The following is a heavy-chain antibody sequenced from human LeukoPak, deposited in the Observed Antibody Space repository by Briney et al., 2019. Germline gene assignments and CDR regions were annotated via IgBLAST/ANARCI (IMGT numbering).Heavy chain of an antibody. Sequence: SETLSLTCTVSGGSISSYYWSWIRQPPGKGLEWIGYIYYSGSTNYNPSLKSRVTISVDTSKNQFSLKLSSVTAADTAVYYCARGQAVHYDSSGYLSWGQGTLVTVSS. CDR2: IYYSGST. CDR1: GGSISSYY. V-gene: IGHV4-59*01. D-gene: IGHD3-22*01. J-gene: IGHJ5*02. CDR3: ARGQAVHYDSSGYLS.